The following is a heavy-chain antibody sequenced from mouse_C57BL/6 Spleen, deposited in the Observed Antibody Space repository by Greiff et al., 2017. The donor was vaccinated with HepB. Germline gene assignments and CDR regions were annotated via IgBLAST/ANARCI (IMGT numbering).Heavy chain of an antibody. J-gene: IGHJ4*01. CDR1: GYTFTSYW. CDR3: ARYNGRDYAMDY. CDR2: IYPGSGST. V-gene: IGHV1-55*01. Sequence: VQLQQSGAELVKPGASVKMSCKASGYTFTSYWITWVKQRPGQGLEWIGDIYPGSGSTNYNEKFKSKATLTVDTSSSTAYMQLSSLTSEDSAVYYCARYNGRDYAMDYWGQGTSVTVSS. D-gene: IGHD1-1*01.